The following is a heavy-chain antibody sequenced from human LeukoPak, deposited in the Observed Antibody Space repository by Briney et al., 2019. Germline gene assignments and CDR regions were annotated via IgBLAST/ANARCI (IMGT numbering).Heavy chain of an antibody. CDR2: IIPIFGTA. CDR1: GGTFSSYT. V-gene: IGHV1-69*05. Sequence: GASVKVSCKASGGTFSSYTISWVRQAPGQGLEWMGRIIPIFGTANYAQKFQGRVTITTDESTSTAYMELSSLRSEDTAVYYCARDPRGYSYGLTRPVDYMDVWGKGTTVTVSS. CDR3: ARDPRGYSYGLTRPVDYMDV. D-gene: IGHD5-18*01. J-gene: IGHJ6*03.